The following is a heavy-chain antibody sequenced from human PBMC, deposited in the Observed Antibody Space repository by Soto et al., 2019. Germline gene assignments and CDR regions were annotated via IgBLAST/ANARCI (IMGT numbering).Heavy chain of an antibody. CDR3: ASFWGDYRSFTF. J-gene: IGHJ4*02. D-gene: IGHD4-17*01. CDR1: GFTFSDHY. CDR2: SRNKANSYTT. Sequence: PGGSLRLSCAASGFTFSDHYMDWVRQAPGKGLEWVGRSRNKANSYTTKYAASVEGRFTVSRDDSRNSLYLQLNSMTTEDTAVYYCASFWGDYRSFTFGGKGPLVPVSS. V-gene: IGHV3-72*01.